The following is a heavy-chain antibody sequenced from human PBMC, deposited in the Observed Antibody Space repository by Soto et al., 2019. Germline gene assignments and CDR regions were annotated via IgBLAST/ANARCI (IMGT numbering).Heavy chain of an antibody. CDR2: IYYSGST. D-gene: IGHD4-17*01. Sequence: PSETLSLTCTVSGGSISSGDYYWSWIRQPPGKGLEWIGYIYYSGSTYYNPSLKSRVTISVDTSKNQFSLKLSSVTAADTAVYYCATRSGVYGDLVDYWGQGTLVTVSS. CDR1: GGSISSGDYY. CDR3: ATRSGVYGDLVDY. J-gene: IGHJ4*02. V-gene: IGHV4-30-4*02.